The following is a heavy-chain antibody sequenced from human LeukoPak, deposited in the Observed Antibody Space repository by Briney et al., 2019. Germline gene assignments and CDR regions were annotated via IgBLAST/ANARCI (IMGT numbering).Heavy chain of an antibody. CDR3: VREVGVGGMDV. CDR1: GYTFTVYY. D-gene: IGHD1-26*01. CDR2: INPNSGGT. Sequence: ASVKVSCTASGYTFTVYYMHWVRQAPGQGLEWMGWINPNSGGTNYAQKFQGRVTMTRDTSISTAYMELSRLRSDDTAVYYCVREVGVGGMDVWGKGTTVTISS. V-gene: IGHV1-2*02. J-gene: IGHJ6*04.